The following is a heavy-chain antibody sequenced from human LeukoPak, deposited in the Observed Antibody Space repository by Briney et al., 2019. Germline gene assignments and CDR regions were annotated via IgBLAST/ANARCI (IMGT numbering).Heavy chain of an antibody. CDR1: GGSISSYY. CDR3: ARAQWLVTYFDY. J-gene: IGHJ4*02. Sequence: SETLSPTCTVSGGSISSYYWSWIRQPPGKGLEWIGYIYYSGSTNYNPSLKSRVTISVDTSKNQFSLKPSSVTAADTAVYYCARAQWLVTYFDYWGQGTLVTVSS. V-gene: IGHV4-59*01. D-gene: IGHD6-19*01. CDR2: IYYSGST.